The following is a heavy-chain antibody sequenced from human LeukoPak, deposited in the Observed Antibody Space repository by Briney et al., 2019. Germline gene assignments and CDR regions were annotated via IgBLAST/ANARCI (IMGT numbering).Heavy chain of an antibody. CDR1: GFTFSIFA. J-gene: IGHJ4*02. D-gene: IGHD1-1*01. Sequence: PGGSLRLSCAASGFTFSIFAIHWVRQAPGKGLEWVSGITDSGGSKYYPDSVKGRFTISRDNSKNTVYLQMNDLRAEDTAVYYCAKYCTTADCSTMRHFDYWGQGVLVTVSS. CDR2: ITDSGGSK. CDR3: AKYCTTADCSTMRHFDY. V-gene: IGHV3-23*01.